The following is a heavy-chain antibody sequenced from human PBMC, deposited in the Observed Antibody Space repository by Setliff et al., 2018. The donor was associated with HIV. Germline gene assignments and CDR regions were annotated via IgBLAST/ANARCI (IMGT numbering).Heavy chain of an antibody. V-gene: IGHV4-59*06. CDR3: VRAEYSSSSDWFAP. CDR1: GASISSYY. Sequence: SETLSLTCTVSGASISSYYWSWIRQHPGKGLEWIGYIYYSGNTYYSPSLKSRLTISVDTSKNQFSLKLRSVTAADTAVYYCVRAEYSSSSDWFAPWGQGALVTVSS. D-gene: IGHD6-6*01. J-gene: IGHJ5*02. CDR2: IYYSGNT.